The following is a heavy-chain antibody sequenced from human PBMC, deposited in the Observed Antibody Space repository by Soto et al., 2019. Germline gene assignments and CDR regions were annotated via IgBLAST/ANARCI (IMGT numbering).Heavy chain of an antibody. CDR3: ARGLGTPHCGGDCYGMDV. V-gene: IGHV4-59*01. CDR2: IYYSGST. D-gene: IGHD2-21*01. J-gene: IGHJ6*02. CDR1: GGSISSYY. Sequence: SETLSLTCTVSGGSISSYYWSWIRQPPGKGLEWIGYIYYSGSTNYNPSLKSRVTILVDTSKKQFSLKLSSVTAADTAVYYCARGLGTPHCGGDCYGMDVWGQGTTVT.